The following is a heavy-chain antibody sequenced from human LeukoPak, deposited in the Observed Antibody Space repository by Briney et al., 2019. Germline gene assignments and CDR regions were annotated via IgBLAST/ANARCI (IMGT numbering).Heavy chain of an antibody. J-gene: IGHJ4*02. CDR3: ARALDTWSALDY. D-gene: IGHD5-18*01. V-gene: IGHV4-59*01. CDR2: VHHTGTS. CDR1: GDSITGYY. Sequence: PSETLSLTCTVSGDSITGYYWTWVRQPPGKGLEWIGYVHHTGTSNYNPSVRSRITMSVDTSKNQYSMKLTSVTAADTAVYFCARALDTWSALDYWGLGTLVTVSS.